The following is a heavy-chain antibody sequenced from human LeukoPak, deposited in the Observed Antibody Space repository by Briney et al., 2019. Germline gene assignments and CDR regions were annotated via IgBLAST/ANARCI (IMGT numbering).Heavy chain of an antibody. CDR3: ARAYYYDRSGY. Sequence: GGSLRLSCAASGFTFSSYWMTWVRQAPGKGLEWVANIKQDGSEKYYVDSVKGRFAISRDNAKNSLYLQMNSLRVEDTAVYYCARAYYYDRSGYWGQGTLVTVSS. CDR2: IKQDGSEK. V-gene: IGHV3-7*04. CDR1: GFTFSSYW. J-gene: IGHJ4*02. D-gene: IGHD3-22*01.